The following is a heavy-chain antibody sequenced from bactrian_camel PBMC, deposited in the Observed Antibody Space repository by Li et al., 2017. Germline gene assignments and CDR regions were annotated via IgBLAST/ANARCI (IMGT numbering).Heavy chain of an antibody. CDR1: GYPGSRRC. Sequence: QLVESGGGSVQAGGSLRLSCAPPGYPGSRRCMAWFRQAPGKEREGVAAIDPDGTTRYADSVKGRFDISQDRAKNTMFLQMQSLEPEDTGMYYCAAEYRFRGRPRSMGFKDYPYWGQGTQVT. CDR2: IDPDGTT. V-gene: IGHV3S53*01. J-gene: IGHJ4*01. D-gene: IGHD1*01. CDR3: AAEYRFRGRPRSMGFKDYPY.